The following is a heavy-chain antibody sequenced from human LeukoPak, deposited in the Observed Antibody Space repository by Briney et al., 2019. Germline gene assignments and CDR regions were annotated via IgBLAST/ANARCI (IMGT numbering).Heavy chain of an antibody. CDR3: ASYRSTIAAAGPHFDY. V-gene: IGHV4-39*01. Sequence: SETLSLTCTVSGGSISSSSYYWGWIRQPPGKGLEWIGSIYYSGSTYYNPSLKSRVTISVDTSKNQFSLKLSSVTAADTAVYYCASYRSTIAAAGPHFDYWGQGTLVTVSS. J-gene: IGHJ4*02. CDR2: IYYSGST. D-gene: IGHD6-13*01. CDR1: GGSISSSSYY.